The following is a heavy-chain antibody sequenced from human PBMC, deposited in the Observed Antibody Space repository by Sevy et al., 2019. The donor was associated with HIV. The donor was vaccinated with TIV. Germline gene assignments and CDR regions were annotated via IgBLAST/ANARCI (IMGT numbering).Heavy chain of an antibody. V-gene: IGHV3-66*01. CDR2: IHSDDTT. J-gene: IGHJ4*02. Sequence: GGSLRLSCAASGFTVNSNYMTWVRQAPGKGLEGVSVIHSDDTTYHADSEKDRFTISRDNFKNTLYLHMSSLRAEDTAVYYCARGKSGYGYALNYWGQGTLVTVSS. CDR1: GFTVNSNY. CDR3: ARGKSGYGYALNY. D-gene: IGHD5-18*01.